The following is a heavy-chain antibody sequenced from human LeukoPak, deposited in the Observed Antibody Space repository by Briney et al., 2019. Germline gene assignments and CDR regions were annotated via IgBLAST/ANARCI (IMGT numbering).Heavy chain of an antibody. CDR3: AREDTATFDY. V-gene: IGHV1-69*05. Sequence: ASVKVSCKSSGGTFSSYAISWLRQAPGQGLELMVGIIPIFGTANYAQKFPGRVTITTDESTSTAYMELSRLRSEDTAVYYCAREDTATFDYWGQGTLVTVSS. J-gene: IGHJ4*02. D-gene: IGHD5-18*01. CDR1: GGTFSSYA. CDR2: IIPIFGTA.